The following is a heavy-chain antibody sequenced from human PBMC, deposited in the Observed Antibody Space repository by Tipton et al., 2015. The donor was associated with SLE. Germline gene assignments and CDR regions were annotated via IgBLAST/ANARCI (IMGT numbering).Heavy chain of an antibody. D-gene: IGHD4-17*01. J-gene: IGHJ4*02. V-gene: IGHV4-34*01. CDR3: ARGLYGDEPGY. Sequence: TLSLTCAVYGGSFRGYYCSWGRHPPGKGVEWVGENNHNGRTNCKPSLKSRDTISVDTSKNQFSLKLNSLTAADTAVYYCARGLYGDEPGYWGQGTLVTVSS. CDR1: GGSFRGYY. CDR2: NNHNGRT.